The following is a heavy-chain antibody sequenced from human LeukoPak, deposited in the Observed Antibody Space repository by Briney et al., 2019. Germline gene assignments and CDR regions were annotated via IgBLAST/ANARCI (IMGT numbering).Heavy chain of an antibody. CDR2: INHSGST. D-gene: IGHD3-3*01. J-gene: IGHJ4*02. CDR3: ARAPDPYYDFWSGYYFPTPDY. Sequence: LSETLSLTCAVYGGSFSGYYWSWIRQPPGKGLEWIGEINHSGSTNYNPSLKSRVTISVDTSKNQFSLKLSSVTAADTAVYYCARAPDPYYDFWSGYYFPTPDYWGQGTLVTVSS. V-gene: IGHV4-34*01. CDR1: GGSFSGYY.